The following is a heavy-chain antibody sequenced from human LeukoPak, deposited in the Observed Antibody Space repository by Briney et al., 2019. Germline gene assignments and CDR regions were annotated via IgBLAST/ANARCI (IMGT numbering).Heavy chain of an antibody. J-gene: IGHJ4*02. CDR2: IKSKTDGGTT. V-gene: IGHV3-15*01. CDR3: AKASVLRNYYFDY. Sequence: GGSLRLSCAASGFTFSNAWMSWVRQAPGKGLEWVGRIKSKTDGGTTDYAAPVKGRFTISRDDSKNTLYLQMNSLRAEDTAVYYCAKASVLRNYYFDYWGQGTLVTVSS. CDR1: GFTFSNAW. D-gene: IGHD1-14*01.